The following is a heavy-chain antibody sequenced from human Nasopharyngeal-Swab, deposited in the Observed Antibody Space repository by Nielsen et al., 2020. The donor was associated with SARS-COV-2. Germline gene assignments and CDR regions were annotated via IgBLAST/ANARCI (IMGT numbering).Heavy chain of an antibody. V-gene: IGHV1-46*01. J-gene: IGHJ5*02. Sequence: WVRQAPGQGLEWMGIINPGGGSARYSQNFQGRVTMTRGTSTSTVYMELSSLRSEDTAVYYCARGGDPREVVAATDCFDPWGQGTLVTVSS. CDR3: ARGGDPREVVAATDCFDP. D-gene: IGHD2-15*01. CDR2: INPGGGSA.